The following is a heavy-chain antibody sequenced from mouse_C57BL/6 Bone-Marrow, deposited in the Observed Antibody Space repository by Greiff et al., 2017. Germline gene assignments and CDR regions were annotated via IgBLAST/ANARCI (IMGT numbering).Heavy chain of an antibody. CDR1: GYTFTSYW. CDR2: IYPGSGST. Sequence: QVQLQQPGAELVKPGASVKMSCKASGYTFTSYWITWVKQRPGQGLEWIGDIYPGSGSTNYNEKFKSKATLTVDTSSSTAYLQLSSLTSEDSAVYYCARPQLRLGAMDYWGQGTSVTVSS. J-gene: IGHJ4*01. D-gene: IGHD3-2*02. V-gene: IGHV1-55*01. CDR3: ARPQLRLGAMDY.